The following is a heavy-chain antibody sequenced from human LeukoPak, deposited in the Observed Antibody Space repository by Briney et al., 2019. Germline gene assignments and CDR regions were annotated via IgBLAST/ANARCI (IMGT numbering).Heavy chain of an antibody. J-gene: IGHJ4*02. Sequence: SSETLSLTCTVSGGSISSGGYYWSWIRQHPGKGLEWIGYIYYSGSTYYNPSLKSRVTISVDTSKNQFSLKLSSVTAADTAVYYCARGRDCGGDCPFDYWGQGTLVTVSS. CDR2: IYYSGST. CDR3: ARGRDCGGDCPFDY. V-gene: IGHV4-31*03. CDR1: GGSISSGGYY. D-gene: IGHD2-21*02.